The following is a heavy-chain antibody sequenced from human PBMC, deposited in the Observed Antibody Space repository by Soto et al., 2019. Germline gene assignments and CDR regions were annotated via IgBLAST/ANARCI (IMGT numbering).Heavy chain of an antibody. J-gene: IGHJ4*02. D-gene: IGHD3-10*01. V-gene: IGHV6-1*01. CDR3: ARDSESYYGSAPYYFDY. Sequence: SQTLSLTCAISGDSVSSNSAAWNWIRQSPSRGLEWLGRTYYRSKWYNDYAVSVKSRITINPDTSKNQFSLQLNSVTPEDTAVYYCARDSESYYGSAPYYFDYWGQGTLVTV. CDR2: TYYRSKWYN. CDR1: GDSVSSNSAA.